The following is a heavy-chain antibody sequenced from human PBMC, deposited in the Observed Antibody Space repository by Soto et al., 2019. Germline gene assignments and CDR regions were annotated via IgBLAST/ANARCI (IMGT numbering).Heavy chain of an antibody. V-gene: IGHV4-39*01. CDR2: FVYRSYT. CDR3: LRVQEGPTIVFHT. CDR1: GASISDTDDC. J-gene: IGHJ1*01. D-gene: IGHD2-15*01. Sequence: SETLSLTCTVSGASISDTDDCWGWVRQPPGQGLEWIGGFVYRSYTYYNPSLKSRVVRSVDTSKSQFYLRHTSVTAADTAVYYCLRVQEGPTIVFHTWGQGXLVTVSS.